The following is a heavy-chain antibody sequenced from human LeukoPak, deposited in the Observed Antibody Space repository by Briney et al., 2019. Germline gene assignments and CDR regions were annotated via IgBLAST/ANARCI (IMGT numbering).Heavy chain of an antibody. CDR3: ARESGSEGY. CDR1: GYTFTSYA. Sequence: ASVKVSCKASGYTFTSYAMHWVRQAPGQGLEWMGWISAYNGNTNYAQKLQGRVTMTTDTSTSTAYVELRSLRSDDTAVYYCARESGSEGYWGQGTLVTVSS. V-gene: IGHV1-18*01. D-gene: IGHD1-26*01. CDR2: ISAYNGNT. J-gene: IGHJ4*02.